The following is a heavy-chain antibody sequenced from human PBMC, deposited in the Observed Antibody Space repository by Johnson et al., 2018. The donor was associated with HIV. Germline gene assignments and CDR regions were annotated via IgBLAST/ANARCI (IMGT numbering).Heavy chain of an antibody. Sequence: QVQLVESGGGLVTPGGSVKLSCQGSGFTFSDYYMTWIRQAPGKGLEWVSYIRTDGSSTYYADAVKGRFTFVRDNAKNSVYLQRTSLRVEDTAVYYCARGGGSDWYNAFDLWGRGTMVTVSS. J-gene: IGHJ3*01. D-gene: IGHD6-19*01. CDR1: GFTFSDYY. V-gene: IGHV3-11*04. CDR3: ARGGGSDWYNAFDL. CDR2: IRTDGSST.